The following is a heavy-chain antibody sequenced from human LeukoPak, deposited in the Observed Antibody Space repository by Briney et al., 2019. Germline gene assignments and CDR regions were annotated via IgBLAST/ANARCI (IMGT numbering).Heavy chain of an antibody. D-gene: IGHD6-19*01. CDR1: GDSVSSNSAA. CDR2: TYYRSKWYN. Sequence: SQTLSLTCAISGDSVSSNSAAWNWIRQSPSRGLEWLGRTYYRSKWYNDYAVSVKSRTTINPDTSKNQFSLQLNSVTPGDAAVYYCARVGDIAVGPFDYWGQGTLVTVSS. J-gene: IGHJ4*02. V-gene: IGHV6-1*01. CDR3: ARVGDIAVGPFDY.